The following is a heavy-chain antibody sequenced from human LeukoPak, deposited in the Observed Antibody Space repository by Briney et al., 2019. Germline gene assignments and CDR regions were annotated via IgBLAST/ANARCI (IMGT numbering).Heavy chain of an antibody. CDR1: GGSMSSGNYY. V-gene: IGHV4-31*11. CDR2: INNSGST. CDR3: ARVFYARDAFDI. J-gene: IGHJ3*02. D-gene: IGHD3-16*01. Sequence: PSQTLSLTCAVSGGSMSSGNYYWNWIRQHPGKGLEWIGYINNSGSTNYNPSLKSRVLMSVDTSKNHFSVELSSVTAADTAVYYCARVFYARDAFDIWGQGTMVTVSS.